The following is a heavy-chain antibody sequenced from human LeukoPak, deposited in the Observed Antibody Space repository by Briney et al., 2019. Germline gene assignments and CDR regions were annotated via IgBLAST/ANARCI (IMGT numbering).Heavy chain of an antibody. CDR2: IIPIFGTA. J-gene: IGHJ3*02. V-gene: IGHV1-69*06. D-gene: IGHD5-18*01. Sequence: SVRVSCKASGGTFSSYAISWVRQAPGQGLEWMGGIIPIFGTANYAQKFQGRVTITADKSTSTAYMELSSLRSEDTAVYYCARQGYGGGAFDIWGQGTMVNVSS. CDR3: ARQGYGGGAFDI. CDR1: GGTFSSYA.